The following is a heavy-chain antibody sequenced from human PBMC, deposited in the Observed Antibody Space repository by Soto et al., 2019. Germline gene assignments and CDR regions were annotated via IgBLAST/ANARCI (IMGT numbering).Heavy chain of an antibody. CDR2: ISRNSGSI. V-gene: IGHV3-9*01. Sequence: EVQLVESGGGLVHPGRSLRLSCAASGFTFDVYAMHWVRQAPGKGLEWVSGISRNSGSIGYADSVKGRFTISRDNAKNSLYLQMNSLRAEDTALYFCAKDRGLVLSFYFDYWGQGTLVTVSS. J-gene: IGHJ4*02. D-gene: IGHD6-19*01. CDR3: AKDRGLVLSFYFDY. CDR1: GFTFDVYA.